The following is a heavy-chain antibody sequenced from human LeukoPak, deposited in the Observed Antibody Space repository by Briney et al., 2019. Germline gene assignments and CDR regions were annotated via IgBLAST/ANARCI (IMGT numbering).Heavy chain of an antibody. CDR3: ARAGRGGYGPDGFDV. CDR2: IIPLFGTI. V-gene: IGHV1-69*05. J-gene: IGHJ3*01. CDR1: GGTSSDCA. D-gene: IGHD5-12*01. Sequence: ASVKVSCKASGGTSSDCAISWVRQAPGQGLEWMGGIIPLFGTINYAQDFQGRVTITTNESASTVYMELRSQRSEDTAIYYCARAGRGGYGPDGFDVWGQGTMVTVSS.